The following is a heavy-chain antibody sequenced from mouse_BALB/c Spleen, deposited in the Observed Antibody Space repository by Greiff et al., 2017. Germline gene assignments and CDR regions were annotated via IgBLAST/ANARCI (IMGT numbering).Heavy chain of an antibody. J-gene: IGHJ2*01. Sequence: EVQGVESGGGLVQPGGSRKLSCAASGFTFSSFGMHWVRQAPEKGLEWVAYISSGSSTIYYADTVKGRFTISRDNPKNTLFLQMTSLRSEDTAMYYCARSRATGADYWGQGTTLTVSS. CDR1: GFTFSSFG. CDR2: ISSGSSTI. D-gene: IGHD3-3*01. CDR3: ARSRATGADY. V-gene: IGHV5-17*02.